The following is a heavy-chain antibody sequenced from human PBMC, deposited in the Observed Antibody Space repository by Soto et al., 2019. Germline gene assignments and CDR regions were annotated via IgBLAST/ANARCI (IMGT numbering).Heavy chain of an antibody. CDR2: INPSGDRT. CDR1: GFTFISYH. D-gene: IGHD6-19*01. Sequence: ASVKVSCKASGFTFISYHMHWVRQAPGQGLEWMGIINPSGDRTVYAQKFQGRVTMSRDTSTSTDYMELSSLTSEDTAVYYCARDEQWPRGYFDYWGQGTLVTVSS. J-gene: IGHJ4*02. V-gene: IGHV1-46*01. CDR3: ARDEQWPRGYFDY.